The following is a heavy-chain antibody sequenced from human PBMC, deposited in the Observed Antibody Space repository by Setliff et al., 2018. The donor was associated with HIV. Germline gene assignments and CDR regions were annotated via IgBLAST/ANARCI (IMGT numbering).Heavy chain of an antibody. CDR3: ARDDHYYDMGSILSDWFFDL. V-gene: IGHV1-69*13. J-gene: IGHJ2*01. CDR1: GGSFISSA. Sequence: SVKVSCKASGGSFISSAFSWVRQAPGQGLEWMGGITPLFGRADYAQKFQGRVTITADESKDTVEMELSSLTSEDTAVYYCARDDHYYDMGSILSDWFFDLWDRGTLVTVSS. D-gene: IGHD3-22*01. CDR2: ITPLFGRA.